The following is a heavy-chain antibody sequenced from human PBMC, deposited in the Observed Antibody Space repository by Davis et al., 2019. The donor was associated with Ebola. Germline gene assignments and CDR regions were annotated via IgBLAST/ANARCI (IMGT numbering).Heavy chain of an antibody. D-gene: IGHD3-3*01. Sequence: SETLSLTCTVSGGSISSYYWSWIRQPPGKGLEWIGYIYYSGSTNYNPSLKSRVTISVDTSKNQFSLKLSSVTAADTAVYYCARALRFLEWPFDYWGQGTLVTVSS. CDR3: ARALRFLEWPFDY. CDR1: GGSISSYY. V-gene: IGHV4-59*01. J-gene: IGHJ4*02. CDR2: IYYSGST.